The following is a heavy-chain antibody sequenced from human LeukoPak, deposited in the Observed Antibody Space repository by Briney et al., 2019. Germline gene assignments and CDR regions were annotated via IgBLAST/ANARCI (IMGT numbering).Heavy chain of an antibody. CDR1: GFTFSSYG. V-gene: IGHV3-23*01. D-gene: IGHD6-13*01. Sequence: GGSLRLSCAASGFTFSSYGMSWVRQAPGKGLEWVSAISGSGGSTYYADSVKGRFTISRDNSKNTLYLQMNSLRAEDTAVYYCAKDLKTMAAAGLTHFDYWGQGTLVTVSS. CDR2: ISGSGGST. J-gene: IGHJ4*02. CDR3: AKDLKTMAAAGLTHFDY.